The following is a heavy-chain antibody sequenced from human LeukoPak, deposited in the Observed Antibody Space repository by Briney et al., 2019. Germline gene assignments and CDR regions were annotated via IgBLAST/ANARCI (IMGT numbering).Heavy chain of an antibody. D-gene: IGHD3-10*01. CDR2: IYHSGST. Sequence: SGTLSLTCAVSGGSISSSNWWSWVRQPPGKGLERIGEIYHSGSTNYNPSLKSRVTISVDKSKNQFSLKLSSVTAADTAVYYCARIGSESYLGWFDPWGQGTLVTVSS. J-gene: IGHJ5*02. CDR1: GGSISSSNW. V-gene: IGHV4-4*02. CDR3: ARIGSESYLGWFDP.